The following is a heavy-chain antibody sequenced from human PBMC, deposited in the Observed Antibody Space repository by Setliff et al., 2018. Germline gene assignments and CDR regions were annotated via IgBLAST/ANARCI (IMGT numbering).Heavy chain of an antibody. Sequence: SETLSLTCTVSGASISSGGYYWNWIRQHPGKGLEWIGHIYYNGRIDHNPSLKSRITVSLDTSKNQFSLTLISVTAADTAVYYCARGLFGERFFYNMDVWGKGASVTVSS. CDR2: IYYNGRI. J-gene: IGHJ6*03. V-gene: IGHV4-31*03. CDR3: ARGLFGERFFYNMDV. CDR1: GASISSGGYY. D-gene: IGHD3-10*02.